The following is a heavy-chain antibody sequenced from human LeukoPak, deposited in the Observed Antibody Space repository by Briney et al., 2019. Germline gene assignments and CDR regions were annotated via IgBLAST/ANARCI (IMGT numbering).Heavy chain of an antibody. V-gene: IGHV3-33*01. J-gene: IGHJ4*02. CDR1: GFTFSSYG. CDR3: ARDGSTYYYDSSGYY. CDR2: IWYDGSNK. Sequence: PGGSLRLSCAASGFTFSSYGMHWVRQAPGKGLEWVAVIWYDGSNKYYADSVKGRFTISRDNSKNSLYLQMNSLRDEDTAVYYCARDGSTYYYDSSGYYWGQGTLVTVSS. D-gene: IGHD3-22*01.